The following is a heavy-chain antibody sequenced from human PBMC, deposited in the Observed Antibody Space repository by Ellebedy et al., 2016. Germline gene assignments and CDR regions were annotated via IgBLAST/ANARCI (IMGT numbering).Heavy chain of an antibody. D-gene: IGHD3-16*02. CDR2: INPSGGSR. Sequence: ASVKVSCKASGYTFTSYYMHWVRQAPGQGLEWMGIINPSGGSRSYAQKLQGRVTMTRDTSTNTFYMELSSLRSEDTAVYYCARSDYRRPYLYYFDYWGQGTLVTVSS. J-gene: IGHJ4*02. CDR3: ARSDYRRPYLYYFDY. CDR1: GYTFTSYY. V-gene: IGHV1-46*04.